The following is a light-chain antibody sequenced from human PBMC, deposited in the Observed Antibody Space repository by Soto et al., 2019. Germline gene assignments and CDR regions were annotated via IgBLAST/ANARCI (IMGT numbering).Light chain of an antibody. V-gene: IGLV2-14*01. CDR3: SSYSDRSPCA. Sequence: QSVLTQPAPVSGSPGQSITISCTGTNSDVGGYNYVTWYQQHRGKAPKLIIYEVSNRPSGVSNRFSGSKSGNTASLTISGLQAADEADYYCSSYSDRSPCAFGTGTKVTVL. CDR1: NSDVGGYNY. J-gene: IGLJ1*01. CDR2: EVS.